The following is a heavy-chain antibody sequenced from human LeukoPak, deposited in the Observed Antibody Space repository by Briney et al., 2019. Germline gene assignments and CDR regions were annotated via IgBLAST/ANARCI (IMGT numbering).Heavy chain of an antibody. V-gene: IGHV3-30-3*01. D-gene: IGHD1-26*01. J-gene: IGHJ4*02. Sequence: GGSLRLSCAASGFTFSGYAMHWVRQAPGKGLEWVAVISYDGSNKYYADSVKGRFTISRDNSKNTLYLQMNSLRAEDVAVYYCARDLSGSYGKTWFNYWGQGTLVTVSS. CDR3: ARDLSGSYGKTWFNY. CDR1: GFTFSGYA. CDR2: ISYDGSNK.